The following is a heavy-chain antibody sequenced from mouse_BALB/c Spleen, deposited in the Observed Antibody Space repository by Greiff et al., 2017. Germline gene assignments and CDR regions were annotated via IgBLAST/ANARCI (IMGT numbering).Heavy chain of an antibody. Sequence: VMLVESGPGLVAPSQILSITCTVSGFSLTSYGLHWVRQPPGKGLEWLGVIGAGGSTNYNSARMSRLSISKDNSKSQVFLTMNRLQTDDTAMYYCAREPAGSSYFDYWGQGTTLTVSS. CDR3: AREPAGSSYFDY. J-gene: IGHJ2*01. CDR2: IGAGGST. V-gene: IGHV2-9*02. D-gene: IGHD1-1*01. CDR1: GFSLTSYG.